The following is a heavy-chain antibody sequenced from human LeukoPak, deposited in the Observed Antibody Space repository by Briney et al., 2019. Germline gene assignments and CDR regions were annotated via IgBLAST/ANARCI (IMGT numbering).Heavy chain of an antibody. CDR2: ISAYNGKT. V-gene: IGHV1-18*04. CDR3: TRDGPDYGDYINFDY. Sequence: ASLKVSCKASGYTFTNYGISWVRQAPGQGLEWMGWISAYNGKTNYAPKFQGRVTMTTDTSTSTAYMDLRSLRSDDTAVYYCTRDGPDYGDYINFDYWGQGTLVTVSS. CDR1: GYTFTNYG. D-gene: IGHD4-17*01. J-gene: IGHJ4*02.